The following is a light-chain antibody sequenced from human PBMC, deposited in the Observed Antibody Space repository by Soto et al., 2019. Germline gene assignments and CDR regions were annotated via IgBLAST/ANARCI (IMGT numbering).Light chain of an antibody. CDR1: QSVSSSY. CDR2: GAS. CDR3: QQYGSSCWT. Sequence: EIVLTQSPGTLSLSPGERATLSCRASQSVSSSYLAWYQQNRGQAPRLLIYGASSRAPGIPDRFGGSGSGTDFTLIISRLEPEDFAVYYCQQYGSSCWTFGQGTKVEIK. V-gene: IGKV3-20*01. J-gene: IGKJ1*01.